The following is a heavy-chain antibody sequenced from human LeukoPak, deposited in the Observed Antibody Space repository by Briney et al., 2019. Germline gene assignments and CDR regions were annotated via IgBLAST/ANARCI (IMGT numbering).Heavy chain of an antibody. CDR2: ISGSGGST. CDR3: ATYCSSTTCGAFDY. J-gene: IGHJ4*02. V-gene: IGHV3-23*01. D-gene: IGHD2-2*01. CDR1: GFTFSNYY. Sequence: GGSLRLSCAASGFTFSNYYISWVRQAPGKGLEWVSGISGSGGSTYYADSVKGRFTISRDNSKNTLYLQLNGLRAEDTAVYYCATYCSSTTCGAFDYWGQGTLVTVSS.